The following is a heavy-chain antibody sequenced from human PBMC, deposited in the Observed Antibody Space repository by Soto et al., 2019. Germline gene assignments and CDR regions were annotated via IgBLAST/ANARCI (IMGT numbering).Heavy chain of an antibody. V-gene: IGHV2-26*03. Sequence: QVTLKESGPVLVKPTEPLTLTCTISGFSLSNARMGVSWIRQPPGKALEWLAHIFSNDEKSYSTSLKSRLTISKDTSKRQVVLTMTTMDPVDTATYYCARIPGAYYYDSSGPFDYWGQGTLVTVSS. CDR3: ARIPGAYYYDSSGPFDY. CDR2: IFSNDEK. J-gene: IGHJ4*02. D-gene: IGHD3-22*01. CDR1: GFSLSNARMG.